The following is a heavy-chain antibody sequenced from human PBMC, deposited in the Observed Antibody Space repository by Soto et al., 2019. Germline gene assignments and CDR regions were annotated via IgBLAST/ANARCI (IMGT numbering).Heavy chain of an antibody. Sequence: QLQLQESGPRLVKPSETLSLTCSVSGGSISSSSYSWGWIRQPPGKGLEWIGTIYYSGSTHYNPCLESRVAISAATPNNQLSLRLSSATAADTAVYYCGRQPGHCGSTTCFGYYSVDVWGQGSTVTVS. CDR3: GRQPGHCGSTTCFGYYSVDV. V-gene: IGHV4-39*01. J-gene: IGHJ6*02. CDR1: GGSISSSSYS. D-gene: IGHD2-2*01. CDR2: IYYSGST.